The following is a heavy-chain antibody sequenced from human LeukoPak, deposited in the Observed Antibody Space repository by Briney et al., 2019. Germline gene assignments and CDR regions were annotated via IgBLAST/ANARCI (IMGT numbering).Heavy chain of an antibody. CDR1: GGSFSGYY. D-gene: IGHD3-10*01. J-gene: IGHJ4*02. CDR3: ARFSYGSGSYFLDY. CDR2: INHSGST. V-gene: IGHV4-34*01. Sequence: MPSETLSLTCAVYGGSFSGYYWSWIRQPPGKGLEWIGEINHSGSTNYNPSLKSRVTISVDTSKNQFSLKLSSVTAADTAVYYCARFSYGSGSYFLDYWGQGTLVTVSS.